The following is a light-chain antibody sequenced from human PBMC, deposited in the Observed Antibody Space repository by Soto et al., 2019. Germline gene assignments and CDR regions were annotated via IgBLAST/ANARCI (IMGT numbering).Light chain of an antibody. CDR3: QPYNNWPLT. V-gene: IGKV3-15*01. CDR1: QSVSGSY. CDR2: DTS. Sequence: QAHGTLSFSPGDRATLSCRASQSVSGSYLAWYQQKPGQAPSLLIYDTSTRATGVPTRFSGSRSGAEFTLTINSLQSEDFAVYYCQPYNNWPLTFGGGTKVDIK. J-gene: IGKJ4*01.